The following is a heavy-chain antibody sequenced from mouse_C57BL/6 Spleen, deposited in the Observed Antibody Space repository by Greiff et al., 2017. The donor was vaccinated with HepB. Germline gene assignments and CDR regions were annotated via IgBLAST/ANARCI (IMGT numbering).Heavy chain of an antibody. Sequence: DVKLQESGGGLVKPGGSLKLSCAASGFTFSDYGMHWVRQAPEKGLEWVAYISSGSSTIYYADTVKGRFTISRDNAKNTLFLQMTSLRSEDTAMYYCARKYYYGSADWYFDVWGTGTTVTVSS. J-gene: IGHJ1*03. V-gene: IGHV5-17*01. CDR2: ISSGSSTI. CDR3: ARKYYYGSADWYFDV. D-gene: IGHD1-1*01. CDR1: GFTFSDYG.